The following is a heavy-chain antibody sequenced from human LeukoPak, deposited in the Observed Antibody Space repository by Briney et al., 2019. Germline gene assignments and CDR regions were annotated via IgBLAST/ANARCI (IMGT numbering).Heavy chain of an antibody. V-gene: IGHV3-11*04. CDR1: GYTLTELS. CDR2: IIGGGTTI. CDR3: AREGWGLSVADAFDI. Sequence: SGYTLTELSMRWVRQAPGKGRERVSYIIGGGTTIYLADSVKGRFTISRDNAKNSLYLQMNSLRAEDTAVYYCAREGWGLSVADAFDIWGQGTMVTVSS. D-gene: IGHD1-26*01. J-gene: IGHJ3*02.